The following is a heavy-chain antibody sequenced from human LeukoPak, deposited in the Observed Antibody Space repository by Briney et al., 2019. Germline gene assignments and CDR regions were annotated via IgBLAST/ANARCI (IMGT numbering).Heavy chain of an antibody. J-gene: IGHJ4*02. D-gene: IGHD4-11*01. CDR3: ASLTVTTTSTPFFDY. V-gene: IGHV3-74*01. CDR2: INSDGSST. Sequence: GGSLRLSCAASGFTFSSYWMHWVRQAPEKGLVWVSCINSDGSSTSYADSVTGRFTISRDNAKNTLYLQMNSLRAEDTAVYYCASLTVTTTSTPFFDYWGQGTLVTVSS. CDR1: GFTFSSYW.